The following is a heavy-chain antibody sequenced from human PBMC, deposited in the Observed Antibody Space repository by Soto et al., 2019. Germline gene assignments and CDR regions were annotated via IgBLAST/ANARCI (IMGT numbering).Heavy chain of an antibody. V-gene: IGHV1-69*02. CDR2: IIPILGIA. Sequence: SVKVSCKASGGTFSSYTISWVRQAPGQGLEWMGRIIPILGIANYAQKFQGRVTITADKSTSTAYMELSSLRSEDTALYYCAKGPMFRGVKYNWFDYWGQGTLVTVSS. CDR1: GGTFSSYT. CDR3: AKGPMFRGVKYNWFDY. J-gene: IGHJ5*01. D-gene: IGHD3-10*01.